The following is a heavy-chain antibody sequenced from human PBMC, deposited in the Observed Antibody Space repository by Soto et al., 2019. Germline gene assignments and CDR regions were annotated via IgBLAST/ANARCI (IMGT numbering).Heavy chain of an antibody. D-gene: IGHD3-10*01. CDR1: GYSFTSYW. V-gene: IGHV5-51*01. CDR3: ASGGVRGVITRTRDYYGMDV. CDR2: IYPGDSDT. J-gene: IGHJ6*02. Sequence: GESLKISCKGSGYSFTSYWIGWVRQMPGKGLEWMGIIYPGDSDTRYSPSFQGQVTISADKSISTAYLQWSSLKASDTAMYYCASGGVRGVITRTRDYYGMDVWGQGTTVTAP.